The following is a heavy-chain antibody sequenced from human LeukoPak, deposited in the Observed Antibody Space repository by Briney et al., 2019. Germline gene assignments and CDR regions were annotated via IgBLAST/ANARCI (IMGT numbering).Heavy chain of an antibody. CDR3: ATCGGDCSTYWYFAL. Sequence: SETLSLTCTVSGGSISSYYWSWIRQAAGKGLEWIGYIYYSGSTYYNPSLKSRVTISVDTSKNQFSLKLSSVTAADTAVYYCATCGGDCSTYWYFALWGRGTLVTVYS. J-gene: IGHJ2*01. V-gene: IGHV4-59*06. CDR2: IYYSGST. CDR1: GGSISSYY. D-gene: IGHD2-21*02.